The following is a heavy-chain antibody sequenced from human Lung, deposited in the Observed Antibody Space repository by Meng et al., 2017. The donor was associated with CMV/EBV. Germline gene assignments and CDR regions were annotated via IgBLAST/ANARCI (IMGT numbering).Heavy chain of an antibody. V-gene: IGHV3-74*01. J-gene: IGHJ4*02. CDR3: VLSPYSSSPQ. CDR1: GFTFSTYW. CDR2: INSDGST. D-gene: IGHD6-6*01. Sequence: GESLKISCAASGFTFSTYWMHWVRQAPGKGLVWVSRINSDGSTRYADSVRGRFTISRDNAKNTLYLQMNSLRAEDTAVYYCVLSPYSSSPQWAQGTLVTVSS.